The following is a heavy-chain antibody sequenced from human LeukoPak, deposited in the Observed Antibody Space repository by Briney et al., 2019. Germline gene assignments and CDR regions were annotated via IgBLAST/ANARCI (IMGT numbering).Heavy chain of an antibody. J-gene: IGHJ5*02. CDR3: ARDRGYCSGGSCSWFDP. Sequence: SETLSLTCTVSGGSISSYYWGWIRQPPGKGLEWIGYIYYSGSTNYNPSLKSRVTISVDTSKYQFSLKLSSVTAADTAVYYCARDRGYCSGGSCSWFDPWGQGTLVTVSS. CDR1: GGSISSYY. D-gene: IGHD2-15*01. CDR2: IYYSGST. V-gene: IGHV4-59*01.